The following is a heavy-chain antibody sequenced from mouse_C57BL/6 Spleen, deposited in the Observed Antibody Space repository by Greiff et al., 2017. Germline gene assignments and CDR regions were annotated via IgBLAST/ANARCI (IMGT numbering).Heavy chain of an antibody. J-gene: IGHJ4*01. V-gene: IGHV1-26*01. D-gene: IGHD2-4*01. CDR3: ARYDYDFLYAMDY. Sequence: KQSHGKSLEWIGDINPNNGGTSYNQKFKGKATLTVDKSSSTAYMELRSLTSEDSAVYYCARYDYDFLYAMDYWGQGTSVTVSS. CDR2: INPNNGGT.